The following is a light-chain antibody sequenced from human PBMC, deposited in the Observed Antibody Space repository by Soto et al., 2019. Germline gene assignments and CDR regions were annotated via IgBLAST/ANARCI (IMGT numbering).Light chain of an antibody. CDR1: QSISSW. Sequence: DIQMTQSPSTLSASVGDRVTITCRASQSISSWLAWYQQKPGKAPKHLIYKASSLESGAPSRFSGSGSGTEVTLTISSLQPDDFATYYCQQSFTFGPGTKVDIK. CDR3: QQSFT. CDR2: KAS. J-gene: IGKJ3*01. V-gene: IGKV1-5*03.